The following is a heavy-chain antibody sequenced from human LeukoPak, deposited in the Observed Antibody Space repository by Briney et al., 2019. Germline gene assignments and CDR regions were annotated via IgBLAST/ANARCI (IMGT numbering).Heavy chain of an antibody. CDR3: ARRARSGVVVITTHDAFDI. J-gene: IGHJ3*02. Sequence: GESLKISCKGSGYSFTSYWIGWVRQMPGKGLEWMGIIYPGDSDTRYSPSFQGQVTISADKSISTAYLQWSSLKASDTAMYYCARRARSGVVVITTHDAFDIWGQGTMVTVPS. CDR2: IYPGDSDT. D-gene: IGHD3-22*01. CDR1: GYSFTSYW. V-gene: IGHV5-51*01.